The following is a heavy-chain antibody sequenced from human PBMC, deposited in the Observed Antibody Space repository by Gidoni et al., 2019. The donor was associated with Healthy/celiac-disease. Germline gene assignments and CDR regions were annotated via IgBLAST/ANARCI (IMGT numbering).Heavy chain of an antibody. CDR1: GGPISSGGYY. CDR3: AGHGRGYCSGGSCSSY. V-gene: IGHV4-31*03. CDR2: IYYSGST. D-gene: IGHD2-15*01. J-gene: IGHJ4*02. Sequence: QVQLQESGPGLVKPSQTLSLTCTVSGGPISSGGYYWSWIRQHPGKVLEWIGYIYYSGSTYYNPSLKSRVTISVDTSKNQFSLKLSSVTAADTAVYYCAGHGRGYCSGGSCSSYWGQGTLVTVSS.